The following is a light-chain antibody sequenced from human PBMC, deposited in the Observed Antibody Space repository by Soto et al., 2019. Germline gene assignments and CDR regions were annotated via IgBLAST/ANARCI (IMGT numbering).Light chain of an antibody. CDR3: QHRGNWPLLT. CDR2: DAS. Sequence: VVLSQSPATLSLSPGERATLSCRASESFSNYVAWYQQKPGQTPRLLIHDASTRATGVPARFSGSGSGTDFTLTISSLESEDFAVYYCQHRGNWPLLTFGGGTKVDIK. V-gene: IGKV3-11*01. CDR1: ESFSNY. J-gene: IGKJ4*01.